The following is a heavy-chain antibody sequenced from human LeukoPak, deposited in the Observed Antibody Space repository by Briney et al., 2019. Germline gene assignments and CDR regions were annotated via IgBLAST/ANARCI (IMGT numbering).Heavy chain of an antibody. Sequence: GGSLRLSCAASGFTFNNYAMTWFRQAPGKGLEWVSAITGSGGGTYYADSVKGRFTISRDNSKNTLYLQMNSLRAEDTAVYYCARDFYPEDFDYWGQGTLVTVSS. CDR2: ITGSGGGT. D-gene: IGHD3-3*01. V-gene: IGHV3-23*01. CDR1: GFTFNNYA. CDR3: ARDFYPEDFDY. J-gene: IGHJ4*02.